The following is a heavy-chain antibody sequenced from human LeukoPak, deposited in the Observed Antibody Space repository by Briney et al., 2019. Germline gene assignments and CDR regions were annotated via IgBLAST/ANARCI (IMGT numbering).Heavy chain of an antibody. CDR1: GYSFTSYW. CDR3: ARQPTNIQLWSPWAFDI. V-gene: IGHV5-51*01. CDR2: IYPGDSDT. D-gene: IGHD5-18*01. Sequence: GESLKISCKGSGYSFTSYWIGWVRQMPGKGLEWMGIIYPGDSDTRYSPSFQGQVTISADKSISTAYLQWSSLKASDTAMYYCARQPTNIQLWSPWAFDIWGQGTMVTVSS. J-gene: IGHJ3*02.